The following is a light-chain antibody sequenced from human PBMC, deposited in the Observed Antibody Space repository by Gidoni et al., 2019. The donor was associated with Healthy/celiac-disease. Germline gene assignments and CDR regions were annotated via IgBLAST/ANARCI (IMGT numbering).Light chain of an antibody. CDR1: NIGSKS. J-gene: IGLJ2*01. Sequence: YVLTQPPSVSVAPRKTARITCGGNNIGSKSGHWYQQKAGQAPVLVIYSASDRPSGIPERFSGSNSGNTSTLTISRVEAGDEADYYCQVWDSSSDHVVFGGGTKLTVL. CDR2: SAS. V-gene: IGLV3-21*04. CDR3: QVWDSSSDHVV.